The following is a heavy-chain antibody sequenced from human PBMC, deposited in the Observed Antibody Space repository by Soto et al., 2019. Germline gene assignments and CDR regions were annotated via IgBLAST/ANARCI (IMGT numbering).Heavy chain of an antibody. CDR3: ARYGGGSSGWSDFDY. J-gene: IGHJ4*02. CDR2: ISYDGSNK. Sequence: QVQLVESGGGVVQPGRSLRLSCAASGFTFSSYAMHWVRQAPGKGLEWVAVISYDGSNKYYADSVKGRFTISRDNSKNTLYLQMNSLRAEDTAVYYCARYGGGSSGWSDFDYWGQGTLVTVSS. V-gene: IGHV3-30-3*01. D-gene: IGHD6-19*01. CDR1: GFTFSSYA.